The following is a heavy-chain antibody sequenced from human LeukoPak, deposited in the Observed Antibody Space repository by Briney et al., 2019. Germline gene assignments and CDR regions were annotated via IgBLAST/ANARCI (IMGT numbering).Heavy chain of an antibody. J-gene: IGHJ3*02. D-gene: IGHD1-26*01. CDR1: GYTFTSYY. Sequence: ASVKVSCKASGYTFTSYYMHWVRQAPGQGLEWMGIINPSGGSTGYAQKFQGRVTMTRDTSTSTVYMDLSSLRSEDTAVYYCAKPRRMGGDVADAFDIWGQGTMVTVSS. CDR3: AKPRRMGGDVADAFDI. V-gene: IGHV1-46*01. CDR2: INPSGGST.